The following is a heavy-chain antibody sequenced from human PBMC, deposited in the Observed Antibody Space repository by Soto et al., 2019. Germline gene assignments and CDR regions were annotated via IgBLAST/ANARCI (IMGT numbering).Heavy chain of an antibody. Sequence: EVQLVESGGGLVQPGGSLRLSCAASGFTFRTYWLSWVRQVPGKGLEWVANINLDGSEKNYVDSVKGRFTISRDNARNSLYLQRSSLGAEDTALYYCARDGSTSWYSYDYHGMDVWGQGTTVTVSS. D-gene: IGHD5-18*01. V-gene: IGHV3-7*05. J-gene: IGHJ6*02. CDR2: INLDGSEK. CDR3: ARDGSTSWYSYDYHGMDV. CDR1: GFTFRTYW.